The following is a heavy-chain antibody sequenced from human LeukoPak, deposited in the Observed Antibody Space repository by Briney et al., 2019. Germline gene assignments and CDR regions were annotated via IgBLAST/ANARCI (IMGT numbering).Heavy chain of an antibody. V-gene: IGHV4-34*01. CDR2: INHSGST. Sequence: PSETLSLTCAVYGGSFSGYYWSWIRQPPGKGLEWIGEINHSGSTNYNPSLKSRVTISVDTSKNQFSLKLSSVTAADTAVYYCASRYCSGGSCSLDYWGQGTLVTVSS. CDR1: GGSFSGYY. J-gene: IGHJ4*02. CDR3: ASRYCSGGSCSLDY. D-gene: IGHD2-15*01.